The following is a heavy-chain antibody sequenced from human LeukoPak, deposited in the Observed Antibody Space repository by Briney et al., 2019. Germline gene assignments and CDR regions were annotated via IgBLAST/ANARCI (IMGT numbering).Heavy chain of an antibody. CDR3: ARDPSNTFGFDY. Sequence: PGGSLRLSCAASGFTFSSYTMSWVRQAPGKGLEWVAVISYDGSNKYYADSVKGRFTISRDNSKNTLYLQMNSLRAEDTAVYYCARDPSNTFGFDYWGQGTLVTVSS. J-gene: IGHJ4*02. CDR1: GFTFSSYT. D-gene: IGHD3-16*01. V-gene: IGHV3-30-3*01. CDR2: ISYDGSNK.